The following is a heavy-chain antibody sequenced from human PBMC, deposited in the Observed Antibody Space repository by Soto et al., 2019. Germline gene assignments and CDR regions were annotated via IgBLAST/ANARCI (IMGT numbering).Heavy chain of an antibody. J-gene: IGHJ5*02. Sequence: QVQLQQWGAGLLKPSETLSLTCAVYGGSFSGYYWSWIRQPPGKGLEWIGEINHSGSTNYNPSLKSRVTVSVDTSKNQFSLKLSSVTAADTAVYYCARAMYSSSWYEGGWFDPWGQGTLVTVSS. CDR3: ARAMYSSSWYEGGWFDP. CDR2: INHSGST. CDR1: GGSFSGYY. V-gene: IGHV4-34*01. D-gene: IGHD6-13*01.